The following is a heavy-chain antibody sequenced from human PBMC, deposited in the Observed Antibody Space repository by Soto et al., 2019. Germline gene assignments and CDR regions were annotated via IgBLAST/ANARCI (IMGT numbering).Heavy chain of an antibody. V-gene: IGHV3-74*01. CDR1: GFTFSSYW. Sequence: EVQLVEAGGGSVQPGGPLRLSCEGSGFTFSSYWMHWVRQAPGKGLVWVARINRDGSSTTYGDPVKGRLTISRDNAKNTLYLQMNSLRAEDTALYYCVRGAAAFAGADYWGQGTLVSVSS. J-gene: IGHJ4*02. CDR3: VRGAAAFAGADY. D-gene: IGHD2-15*01. CDR2: INRDGSST.